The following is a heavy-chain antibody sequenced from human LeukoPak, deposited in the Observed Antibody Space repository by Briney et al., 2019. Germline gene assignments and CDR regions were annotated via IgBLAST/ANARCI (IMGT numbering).Heavy chain of an antibody. V-gene: IGHV4-59*01. CDR2: TYYSGST. D-gene: IGHD1-1*01. J-gene: IGHJ4*02. CDR3: ARDRGGTTRDFDY. CDR1: GGSISSYY. Sequence: SETLSLTCTVSGGSISSYYWSWIRQPPGKGLEWIGYTYYSGSTNYNPSLKSRVTISVDTSKNQFSLKLSSVTAADTAVYYCARDRGGTTRDFDYWGQGTLVTVSS.